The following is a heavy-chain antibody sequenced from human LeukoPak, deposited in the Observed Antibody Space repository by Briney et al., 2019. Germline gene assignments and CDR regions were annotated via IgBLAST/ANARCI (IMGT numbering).Heavy chain of an antibody. CDR3: ARDRGYYDSSGYYYEDY. V-gene: IGHV3-48*04. Sequence: GGSLRLSCAASGFTFSSYSMNWVRQAPGKGLEWVSYISSSSSTIYYADSVKGRFTISRDNAKNSLYLQMNSLRAEDTAVYYCARDRGYYDSSGYYYEDYWGQGTLVTVSS. CDR1: GFTFSSYS. CDR2: ISSSSSTI. J-gene: IGHJ4*02. D-gene: IGHD3-22*01.